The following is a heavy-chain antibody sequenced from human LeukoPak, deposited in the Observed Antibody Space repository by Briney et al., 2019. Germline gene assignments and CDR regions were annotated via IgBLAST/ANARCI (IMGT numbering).Heavy chain of an antibody. J-gene: IGHJ6*03. V-gene: IGHV3-69-1*01. Sequence: GGSLRLSCGASGFTFDDYGMSWVRQAPGKGLEWVSGSTGYTDSVKGRFTISRDNAKNSLYLQMNSLRAEDTALYYCAKGGGLRFYMDVWGKGTTVTVSS. CDR3: AKGGGLRFYMDV. CDR2: ST. D-gene: IGHD3-3*01. CDR1: GFTFDDYG.